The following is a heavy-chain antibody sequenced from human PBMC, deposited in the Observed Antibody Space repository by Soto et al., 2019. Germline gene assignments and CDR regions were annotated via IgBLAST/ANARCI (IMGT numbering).Heavy chain of an antibody. Sequence: QVQLQESGPGLVKPSQTLSLTCTVSGDSISSGGYCWSWIRQHPGKGLEWIGYISNSGNTYYNPSLKSRITISRGPSKNPFSPKLTPVTAADPAVSYGARDGGGGYYFDSSGYLDYWGQGTLVTVSS. CDR2: ISNSGNT. V-gene: IGHV4-31*03. CDR3: ARDGGGGYYFDSSGYLDY. J-gene: IGHJ4*02. CDR1: GDSISSGGYC. D-gene: IGHD3-22*01.